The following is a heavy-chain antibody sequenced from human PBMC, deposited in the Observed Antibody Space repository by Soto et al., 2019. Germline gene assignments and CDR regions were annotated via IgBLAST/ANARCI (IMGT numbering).Heavy chain of an antibody. D-gene: IGHD4-17*01. J-gene: IGHJ5*02. CDR3: ARSDTTVVTPGDWFDP. CDR1: GGSISSGDYY. Sequence: SETLSLTCTVSGGSISSGDYYWSWIRQPPGKGLEWIGYIYYSGSTYYNPSLKSRVTIXVXTXXXXXSLXLXXVTXADTAVYYCARSDTTVVTPGDWFDPWGQGTLVTVS. V-gene: IGHV4-30-4*01. CDR2: IYYSGST.